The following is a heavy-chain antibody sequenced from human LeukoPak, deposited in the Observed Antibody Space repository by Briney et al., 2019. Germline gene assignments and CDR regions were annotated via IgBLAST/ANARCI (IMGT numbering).Heavy chain of an antibody. Sequence: TLSLTCSVSGGSISSGRYYSSWIPQAGGKGQEWIGRIYTSGSTNYNPSLKSRVTISVDTSKNQFSLKLSSVTAADTAVYYCARHRGSIYDWGQGTLVTVSS. CDR1: GGSISSGRYY. CDR3: ARHRGSIYD. D-gene: IGHD3-10*01. CDR2: IYTSGST. J-gene: IGHJ4*02. V-gene: IGHV4-61*02.